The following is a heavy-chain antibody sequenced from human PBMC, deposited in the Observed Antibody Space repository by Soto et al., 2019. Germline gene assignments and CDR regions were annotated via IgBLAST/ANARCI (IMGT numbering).Heavy chain of an antibody. CDR2: ISASGGST. CDR3: ARDPSTGSADY. D-gene: IGHD3-9*01. CDR1: GFTFSSYA. V-gene: IGHV3-23*01. J-gene: IGHJ4*02. Sequence: GGSLRLSCAASGFTFSSYAMNWVRQAPGKGLEWVSTISASGGSTYYTDSVKGRFTISRDNSKNTLSLQMNSLRAEDTAIYYCARDPSTGSADYWGQGTLVTVSS.